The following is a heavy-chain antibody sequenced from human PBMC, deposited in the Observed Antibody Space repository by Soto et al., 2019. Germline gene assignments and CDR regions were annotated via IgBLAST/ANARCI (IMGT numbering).Heavy chain of an antibody. CDR2: IGGSGTGGRT. Sequence: EVHLLESGGDLVQPGGSLRLSCTASGLTFSTYAMSWVRQAPGKGLEWVSAIGGSGTGGRTYYADSVKGRFTISRDNSKNTVYLQMNSLRADDTAVCDCAKSPGGLDGYNADYYGMDVWGQGTTVTVSS. J-gene: IGHJ6*02. CDR1: GLTFSTYA. D-gene: IGHD5-12*01. CDR3: AKSPGGLDGYNADYYGMDV. V-gene: IGHV3-23*01.